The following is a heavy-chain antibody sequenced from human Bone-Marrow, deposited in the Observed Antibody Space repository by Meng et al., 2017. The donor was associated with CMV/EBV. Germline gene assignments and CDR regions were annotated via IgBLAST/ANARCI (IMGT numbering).Heavy chain of an antibody. Sequence: GESLKISCAASGFTFSSYWMHWVRQAPGKGLVWVSRINSDGSSTSYADPVKGRFTISRDNAKNTLYLQMSSLRAEDTAVYYCARDPLASYLDYWGQGNLVTVYS. J-gene: IGHJ4*02. CDR1: GFTFSSYW. CDR3: ARDPLASYLDY. V-gene: IGHV3-74*01. CDR2: INSDGSST.